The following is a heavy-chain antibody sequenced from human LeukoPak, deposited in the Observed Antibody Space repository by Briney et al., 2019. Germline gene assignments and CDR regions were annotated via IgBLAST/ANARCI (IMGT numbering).Heavy chain of an antibody. Sequence: SETLSLTCAVYGGSFSGYYWSWIRQPPGKGLEWIGEINHSGSTNYNPSLKSRVTISVDTSKNQFSLKLSSVTAADTAVYYCARNPRYYYDSSALRGWFDPWGQGTLVTVSS. J-gene: IGHJ5*02. CDR2: INHSGST. CDR3: ARNPRYYYDSSALRGWFDP. CDR1: GGSFSGYY. D-gene: IGHD3-22*01. V-gene: IGHV4-34*01.